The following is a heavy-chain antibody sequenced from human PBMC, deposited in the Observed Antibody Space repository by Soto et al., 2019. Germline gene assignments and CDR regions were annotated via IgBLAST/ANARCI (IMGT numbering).Heavy chain of an antibody. V-gene: IGHV5-51*01. CDR1: GYTFPSFW. CDR3: AIQNSVIRGPLTNCGIDA. J-gene: IGHJ5*02. CDR2: IYPGDSDT. Sequence: PGESLKHPCKAPGYTFPSFWIAWVRQMPGKGLEWMGIIYPGDSDTRYSPSFQGQVTISADKSISTAFLQWSSLKASDTAIYDCAIQNSVIRGPLTNCGIDAWGQGTLVTVSS. D-gene: IGHD3-10*01.